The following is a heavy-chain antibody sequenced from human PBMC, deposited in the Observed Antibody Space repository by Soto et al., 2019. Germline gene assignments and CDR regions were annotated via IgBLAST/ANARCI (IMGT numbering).Heavy chain of an antibody. J-gene: IGHJ4*02. V-gene: IGHV1-69*09. Sequence: QEQVVQSGPAMKEPGSSVKVSCRASGIMSSGYGFSWVRQAPGQGLEWVGRINPTLDSTQYAQNLQGRVSITVEQSTDTAYLEVTSLRLEDTAIYFCATMKRARLDSWGRGTVVTVSS. CDR3: ATMKRARLDS. CDR2: INPTLDST. D-gene: IGHD6-25*01. CDR1: GIMSSGYG.